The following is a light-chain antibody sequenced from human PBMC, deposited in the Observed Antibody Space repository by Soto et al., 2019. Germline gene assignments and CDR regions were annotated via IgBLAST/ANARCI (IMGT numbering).Light chain of an antibody. V-gene: IGLV2-14*01. Sequence: QSVLTQPASVSGSPGQSITLSCTGTSSDVGFFNYVSWYQQHPGKAPKLMIYEVTNRPSGVSIRFSGSKSGDTASLTISGLQAEDEADYYCCSYRSVNTVVFGRGTKLTVL. CDR2: EVT. CDR3: CSYRSVNTVV. CDR1: SSDVGFFNY. J-gene: IGLJ2*01.